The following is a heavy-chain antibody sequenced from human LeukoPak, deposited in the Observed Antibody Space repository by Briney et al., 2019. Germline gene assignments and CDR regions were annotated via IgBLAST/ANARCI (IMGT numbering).Heavy chain of an antibody. Sequence: KPSETLSLTCTVSGGSISSGGYYWSWIRQHPGKGLEWIGYIYYSGSTNYNPSLKSRVTISVDTSKNQFSLKLSSVTAADTAVYYCARALLSGDDSSGYYPDYFDYWGQGTLVTVSS. D-gene: IGHD3-22*01. CDR1: GGSISSGGYY. CDR2: IYYSGST. V-gene: IGHV4-31*03. J-gene: IGHJ4*02. CDR3: ARALLSGDDSSGYYPDYFDY.